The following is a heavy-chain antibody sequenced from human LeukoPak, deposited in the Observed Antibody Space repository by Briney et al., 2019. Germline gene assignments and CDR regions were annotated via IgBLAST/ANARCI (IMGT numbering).Heavy chain of an antibody. D-gene: IGHD2-15*01. CDR3: AREADCSGGGCYRGAFDI. V-gene: IGHV3-33*08. J-gene: IGHJ3*02. Sequence: GGSLRLSCAASGFTFSSYGMHWVRQAPGKGLEWVAVIWYDGSNKYYGDSVKGRLTISRDNSKNTLFLQMNSLRAEDTAVYYCAREADCSGGGCYRGAFDIWGQGTMVAVSS. CDR2: IWYDGSNK. CDR1: GFTFSSYG.